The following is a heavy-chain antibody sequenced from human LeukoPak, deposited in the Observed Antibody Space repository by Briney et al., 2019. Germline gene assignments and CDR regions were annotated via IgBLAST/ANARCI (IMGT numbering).Heavy chain of an antibody. CDR1: GCPISSGGYS. Sequence: SETLSLTCAVSGCPISSGGYSWSWLRQPPGKGLEWIGYIYHSGSTYYNPSLKRRVTISVDRSKTQCSVKLSSVTAADTAVYYCARGSSWFDPWGQGTLVTVSS. D-gene: IGHD3-10*01. CDR3: ARGSSWFDP. V-gene: IGHV4-30-2*01. J-gene: IGHJ5*02. CDR2: IYHSGST.